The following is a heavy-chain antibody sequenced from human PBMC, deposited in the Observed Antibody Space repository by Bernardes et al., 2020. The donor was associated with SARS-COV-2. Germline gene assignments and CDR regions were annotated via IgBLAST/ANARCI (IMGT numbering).Heavy chain of an antibody. V-gene: IGHV4-59*01. CDR3: ARYTSSWEFDS. CDR2: VHDSGNT. CDR1: GDSMRSSY. J-gene: IGHJ4*02. D-gene: IGHD6-13*01. Sequence: SETLSLTCNVSGDSMRSSYWSWIRQPPGKGLEWIGYVHDSGNTKYNPSLRSRVTISVDTSKKQYSLNLSSVTAADTAVYYCARYTSSWEFDSWGQGTLVTVSS.